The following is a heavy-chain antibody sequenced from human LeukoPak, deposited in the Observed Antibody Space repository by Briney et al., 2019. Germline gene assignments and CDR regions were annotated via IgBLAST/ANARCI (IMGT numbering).Heavy chain of an antibody. CDR3: ARAGIVVVVAAKRSRGFDY. CDR2: IKQDGSEK. Sequence: GGSLRLSCAASGFTFSSYWMSWVRQARGKWLEWVANIKQDGSEKYYVDSVKGRFTISRDNAKNSLYLQMNSLRAEDTAVYYCARAGIVVVVAAKRSRGFDYWGQGTLVTVSS. V-gene: IGHV3-7*01. D-gene: IGHD2-15*01. CDR1: GFTFSSYW. J-gene: IGHJ4*02.